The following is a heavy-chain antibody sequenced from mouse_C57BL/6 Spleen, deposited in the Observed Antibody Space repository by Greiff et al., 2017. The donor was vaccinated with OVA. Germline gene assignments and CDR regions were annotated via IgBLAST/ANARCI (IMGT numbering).Heavy chain of an antibody. CDR2: IYPGDGDT. D-gene: IGHD3-1*01. V-gene: IGHV1-82*01. CDR3: ATIRVGPGYYFDY. Sequence: QVQLQQSGPELVTPGASVKISCKASGYAFSSSWMNWVKQRPGKGLEWIGRIYPGDGDTYYTGKFKGKAIRTADKSSSTAYMQLSSLTSEDSAVYCGATIRVGPGYYFDYWGQGTTLTVSS. CDR1: GYAFSSSW. J-gene: IGHJ2*01.